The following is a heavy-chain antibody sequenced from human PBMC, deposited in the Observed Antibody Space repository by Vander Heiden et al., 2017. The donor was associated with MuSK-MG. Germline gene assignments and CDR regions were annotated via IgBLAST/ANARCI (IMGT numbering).Heavy chain of an antibody. CDR3: ARLGYCSSTSCPQGAYYFDY. CDR1: GGSFSGYY. V-gene: IGHV4-34*01. CDR2: NNHSGST. J-gene: IGHJ4*02. Sequence: QVQLQQWGAGLLKPSEPLSLTCAVYGGSFSGYYWSWIRQPPGKGLEWIGENNHSGSTNYNPALKSRVTISGETSKNQFSLKRSSVTAADTAVYYCARLGYCSSTSCPQGAYYFDYWGQGTLVTVSS. D-gene: IGHD2-2*01.